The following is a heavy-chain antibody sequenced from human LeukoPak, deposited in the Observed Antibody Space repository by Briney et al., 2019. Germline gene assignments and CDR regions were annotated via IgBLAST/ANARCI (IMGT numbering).Heavy chain of an antibody. Sequence: SETLSLTCAVFGGSIISSDWWSWARQSPGKGLEWIGEISHTGNTNYNPSLKSRVTISLDKSENQFSLKLSSVTAADTAVYYCVGVGATRWGQGTLVTVAS. J-gene: IGHJ4*02. CDR1: GGSIISSDW. CDR2: ISHTGNT. D-gene: IGHD1-26*01. V-gene: IGHV4-4*02. CDR3: VGVGATR.